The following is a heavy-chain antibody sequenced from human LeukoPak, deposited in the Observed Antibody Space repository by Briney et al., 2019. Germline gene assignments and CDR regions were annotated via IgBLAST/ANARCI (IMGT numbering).Heavy chain of an antibody. CDR3: ARVDLYYDSGYTQAANDY. CDR2: VSAYNGAT. V-gene: IGHV1-18*01. J-gene: IGHJ4*02. D-gene: IGHD3-16*01. Sequence: ASVKVSCKASGYTFTGYAISWVRQAPGQGLEWMGWVSAYNGATNYAQNFQDRVTMTTDTPTTTAYMELRSLRSDDTAVNYCARVDLYYDSGYTQAANDYWGQGTLVTVSS. CDR1: GYTFTGYA.